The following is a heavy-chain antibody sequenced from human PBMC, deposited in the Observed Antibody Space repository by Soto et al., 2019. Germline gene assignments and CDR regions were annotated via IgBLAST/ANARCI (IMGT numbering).Heavy chain of an antibody. Sequence: VQLVQSGAEVKKPGSSVKLSCKASGGTFNRYTISWVRRAPGQVLEWVGGIIPIFGTANYAQKFQGRGAFIAGATTSAAYTGLRSLRSEDTAVYDGACWGFRERNYSKHNYSGMDVWGQGTTVTVSS. CDR2: IIPIFGTA. CDR1: GGTFNRYT. J-gene: IGHJ6*02. CDR3: ACWGFRERNYSKHNYSGMDV. V-gene: IGHV1-69*01. D-gene: IGHD1-7*01.